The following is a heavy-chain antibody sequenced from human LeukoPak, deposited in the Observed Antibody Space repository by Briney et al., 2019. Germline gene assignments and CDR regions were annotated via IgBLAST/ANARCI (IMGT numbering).Heavy chain of an antibody. D-gene: IGHD6-13*01. CDR1: GFTFSSYA. CDR2: ISSNGGST. Sequence: GGSLRLSCAASGFTFSSYAMHWVRQAPGKGLQYVPAISSNGGSTYYADSVKGRFTISRDNSKNTLYLQMGSLRGEDMAVYYCARGGSSSWSPIDYWGQGTLVTVSS. V-gene: IGHV3-64*02. CDR3: ARGGSSSWSPIDY. J-gene: IGHJ4*02.